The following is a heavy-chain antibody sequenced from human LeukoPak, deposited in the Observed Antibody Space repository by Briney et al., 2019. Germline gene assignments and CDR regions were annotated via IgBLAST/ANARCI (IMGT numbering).Heavy chain of an antibody. CDR3: ARVLYYYVSGSYSSNFGY. CDR2: INPNSSGT. D-gene: IGHD3-10*01. Sequence: ASVKVSCKASGYTFTGYYMHWVRQAPGQGLEWMGWINPNSSGTNYAQKFQGRVTMTRDTSISTAYMELSRLRSDDTAVYYCARVLYYYVSGSYSSNFGYWGQGTLVTVSS. CDR1: GYTFTGYY. J-gene: IGHJ4*02. V-gene: IGHV1-2*02.